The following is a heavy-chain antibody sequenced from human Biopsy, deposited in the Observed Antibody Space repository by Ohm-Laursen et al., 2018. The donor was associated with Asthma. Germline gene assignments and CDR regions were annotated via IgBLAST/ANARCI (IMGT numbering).Heavy chain of an antibody. CDR3: ASYEVVTAIIPMDV. V-gene: IGHV3-30*03. Sequence: SLRLSCTASGFTFSSFGMHWVRQAPGKGLEWVAVISFDGSNKYYGDSVKGRFTIARDNSKNTVYLQMNSLRAEDTAVYYCASYEVVTAIIPMDVWGQGTTVTVSS. CDR2: ISFDGSNK. D-gene: IGHD2-21*02. J-gene: IGHJ6*02. CDR1: GFTFSSFG.